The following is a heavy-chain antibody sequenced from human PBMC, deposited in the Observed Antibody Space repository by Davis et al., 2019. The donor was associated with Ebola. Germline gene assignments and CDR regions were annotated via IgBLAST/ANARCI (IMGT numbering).Heavy chain of an antibody. J-gene: IGHJ4*02. D-gene: IGHD2-2*01. Sequence: PGGSLRLSCAASGFTFSSYSMNWVRQAPGKGLEWVSSISSSSSYIYYADSVKGRFTISRDNAKNSLYLQMNSLRAEDTAVYYCARDRRGYCSSTSCQGYWGQGTLVTVSS. CDR3: ARDRRGYCSSTSCQGY. CDR2: ISSSSSYI. V-gene: IGHV3-21*01. CDR1: GFTFSSYS.